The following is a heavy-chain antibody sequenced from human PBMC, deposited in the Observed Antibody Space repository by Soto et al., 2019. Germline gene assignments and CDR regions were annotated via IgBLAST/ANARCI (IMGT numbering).Heavy chain of an antibody. Sequence: GGSLRLSCAASGFTFSSYAMSWVRQAPGKGLEWVSAISGSGGSTYYADSVKGRFTISRDNSKNTLFLQMNSVRAEDKAVYYGAKTLAAAGPFDYWGQGSLVTVSS. D-gene: IGHD6-13*01. CDR1: GFTFSSYA. CDR2: ISGSGGST. J-gene: IGHJ4*02. V-gene: IGHV3-23*01. CDR3: AKTLAAAGPFDY.